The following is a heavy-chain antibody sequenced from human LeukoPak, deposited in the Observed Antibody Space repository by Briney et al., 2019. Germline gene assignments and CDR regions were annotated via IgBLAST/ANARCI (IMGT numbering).Heavy chain of an antibody. V-gene: IGHV1-2*02. CDR3: ARERTLTSCYDY. J-gene: IGHJ4*02. CDR2: INPNSGGT. Sequence: ASVKVSCKASGYTFTGYYMHWVRQAPGQGLEWMGWINPNSGGTNYARKFQGRVTMTRDTSISTAYMELSRLGSDDTAVYYCARERTLTSCYDYWGQGTLVTVSS. CDR1: GYTFTGYY. D-gene: IGHD2-15*01.